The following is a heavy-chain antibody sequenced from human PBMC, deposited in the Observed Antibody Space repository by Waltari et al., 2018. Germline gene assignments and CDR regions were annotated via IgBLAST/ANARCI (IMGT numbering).Heavy chain of an antibody. J-gene: IGHJ6*03. V-gene: IGHV4-59*01. D-gene: IGHD1-26*01. CDR3: ASRSGFMYGAKGWYYYYMDV. CDR2: IYYSGST. CDR1: GGSISSYY. Sequence: QVQLQESGPGLVKPSETLSLTCTVSGGSISSYYWSWIRQPPGKGLELIWYIYYSGSTNYNPSRKRRVTISVDTSKNQFSRKLSSLRSEDTAVYYCASRSGFMYGAKGWYYYYMDVWGKGTTVTVSS.